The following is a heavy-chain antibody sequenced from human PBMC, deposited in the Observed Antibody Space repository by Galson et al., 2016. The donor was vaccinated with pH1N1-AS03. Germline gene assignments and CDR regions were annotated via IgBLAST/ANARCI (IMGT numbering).Heavy chain of an antibody. CDR2: ISHSGNT. J-gene: IGHJ4*02. Sequence: LRLSCAASGFIFSNHGMHWVRQPPSKGLEWIGTISHSGNTYYNPSLKSRVTMSVDTSKNQFSLKLSSVTAADAAVYYCARFSGSYQFDYWGQGTLVTVSS. CDR1: GFIFSNHG. CDR3: ARFSGSYQFDY. V-gene: IGHV4-38-2*01. D-gene: IGHD1-26*01.